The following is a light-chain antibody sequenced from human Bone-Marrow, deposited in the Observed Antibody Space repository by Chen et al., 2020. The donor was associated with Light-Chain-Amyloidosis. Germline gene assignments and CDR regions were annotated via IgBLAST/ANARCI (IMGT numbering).Light chain of an antibody. CDR2: GNS. Sequence: QSVLTQPPSVSGAPGQRVTLSCTGSSSNIGAGYDVHWYQQLPGTAPKLLIYGNSNRPSGVPDRISGSKSGASASLAITGLQAEDEAEYYGQSFDRSLSGWVFGGGTKLTVL. J-gene: IGLJ3*02. V-gene: IGLV1-40*01. CDR1: SSNIGAGYD. CDR3: QSFDRSLSGWV.